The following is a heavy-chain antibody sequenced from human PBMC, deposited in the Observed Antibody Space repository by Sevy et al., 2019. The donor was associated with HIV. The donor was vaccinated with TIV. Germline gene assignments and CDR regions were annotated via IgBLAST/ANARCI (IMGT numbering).Heavy chain of an antibody. V-gene: IGHV3-48*02. J-gene: IGHJ4*02. Sequence: GGSLRLSCAASGFTFNTYSLIWVRQTPGPGLEWLSFIGTAAGVTYYADSVKGRVTISRDNAKNSLYLQMNSLRDADTAVYYWGRCPWHYSIDYWGQGTLVTVSS. CDR3: GRCPWHYSIDY. CDR1: GFTFNTYS. CDR2: IGTAAGVT. D-gene: IGHD2-21*01.